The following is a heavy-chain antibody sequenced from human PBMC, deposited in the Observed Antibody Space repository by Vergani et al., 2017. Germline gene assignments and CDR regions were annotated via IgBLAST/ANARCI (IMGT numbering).Heavy chain of an antibody. J-gene: IGHJ4*02. CDR3: ARSGVTMVRGVIIPPNDY. Sequence: QVQLVESGGGVVQPGRSLRLSCAASGFTFSSYAMHWVRQAPGKGLGWVAVISYDGSNKYYADSVKGRFTLSRDNSKKTLYLQMNSRRAKDTAVYYCARSGVTMVRGVIIPPNDYWGQGTLVTVSS. D-gene: IGHD3-10*01. CDR2: ISYDGSNK. V-gene: IGHV3-30-3*01. CDR1: GFTFSSYA.